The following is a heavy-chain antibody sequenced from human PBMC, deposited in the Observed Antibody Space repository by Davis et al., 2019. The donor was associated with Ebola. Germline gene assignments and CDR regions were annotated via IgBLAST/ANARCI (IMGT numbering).Heavy chain of an antibody. D-gene: IGHD3-16*01. V-gene: IGHV3-43*01. CDR2: TSCDGGST. Sequence: GGSLRLSCAASGFTFDAYTMHWVRHAPGKGLEWVSLTSCDGGSTYYEDSVKGRFTISRDNAKNSLYLQMNSLRAEDTAVYYCARDRPLDFFFGDYYGMDVWGQGTTVTVSS. CDR3: ARDRPLDFFFGDYYGMDV. J-gene: IGHJ6*02. CDR1: GFTFDAYT.